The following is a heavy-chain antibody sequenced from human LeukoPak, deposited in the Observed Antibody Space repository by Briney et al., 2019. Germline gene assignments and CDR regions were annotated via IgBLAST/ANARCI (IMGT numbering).Heavy chain of an antibody. CDR3: ATAFMWEPPPGNPNDAFDI. V-gene: IGHV1-2*02. CDR1: GYTFTGYY. Sequence: ASVKVACKASGYTFTGYYLHWVRQAPGQGLEWMGWINPNSGGTNYAQKFQGRVTMTRDTSISTAYMELSRLRSDDTAVYYCATAFMWEPPPGNPNDAFDIWGQGTMVTVSS. J-gene: IGHJ3*02. CDR2: INPNSGGT. D-gene: IGHD1-26*01.